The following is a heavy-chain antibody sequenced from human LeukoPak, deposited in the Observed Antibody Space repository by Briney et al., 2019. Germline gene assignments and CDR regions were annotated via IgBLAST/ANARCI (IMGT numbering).Heavy chain of an antibody. CDR2: ISAYNGNT. J-gene: IGHJ5*02. CDR1: GGTFSSYA. Sequence: GASVKVSCKASGGTFSSYAISWVRQAPGQGLEWMGWISAYNGNTNYAQKLQGRVTMTTDTSTSTAYMELRSLRSDDTAVYYCARVDSSSSDPWGQGTLVTVSS. V-gene: IGHV1-18*01. D-gene: IGHD6-6*01. CDR3: ARVDSSSSDP.